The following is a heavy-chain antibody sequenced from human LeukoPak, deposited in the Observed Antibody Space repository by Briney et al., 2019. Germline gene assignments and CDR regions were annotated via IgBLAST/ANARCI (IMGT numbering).Heavy chain of an antibody. J-gene: IGHJ1*01. CDR1: GGSISSGGYY. CDR3: ARAAYYDSSGYYPEYFQH. V-gene: IGHV4-39*07. D-gene: IGHD3-22*01. CDR2: IYYSGST. Sequence: SQTLSLTCTVSGGSISSGGYYWSWIRQPPGKGLEWIGSIYYSGSTYYNPSLKSRVTISIDTSKNQFSLKLSSVTAADTAVYYCARAAYYDSSGYYPEYFQHWGQGTLVTVSS.